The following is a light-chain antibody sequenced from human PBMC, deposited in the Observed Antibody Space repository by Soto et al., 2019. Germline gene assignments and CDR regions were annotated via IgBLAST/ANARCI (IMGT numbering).Light chain of an antibody. Sequence: QSVLTQPASVSGSPGQSITISCTGTSSDVGGYNYVSWYQQHPGKAPKLQIYDVSNRPSGVSNRFSGSKSGNTASLTISGLQAEDEADYYCSSYTSSSTLVFGGGTKLTVL. CDR1: SSDVGGYNY. V-gene: IGLV2-14*03. J-gene: IGLJ2*01. CDR2: DVS. CDR3: SSYTSSSTLV.